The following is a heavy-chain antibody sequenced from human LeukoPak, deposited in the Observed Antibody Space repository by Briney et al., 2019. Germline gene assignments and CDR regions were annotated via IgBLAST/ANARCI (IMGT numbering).Heavy chain of an antibody. CDR3: ARLRLMVRGADDAFGI. Sequence: GESLKISCKGSGYSFTSYWIGWVRQMPGKGLEWMGIIYPGDSDTRYSPSFQGQVTISADKSISTAYLQWSSLKASDTAMYYCARLRLMVRGADDAFGIWGQGTMVTVSS. D-gene: IGHD3-10*01. V-gene: IGHV5-51*01. CDR1: GYSFTSYW. J-gene: IGHJ3*02. CDR2: IYPGDSDT.